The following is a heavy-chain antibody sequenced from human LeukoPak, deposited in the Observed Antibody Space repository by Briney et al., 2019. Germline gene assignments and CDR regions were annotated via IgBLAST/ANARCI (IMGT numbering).Heavy chain of an antibody. CDR1: GYTFTSYG. V-gene: IGHV1-18*01. J-gene: IGHJ4*02. Sequence: GASVKVSCKASGYTFTSYGISWVRQAPGQGLEWMGWISAYNGNTNYAQKLQGRVTMTTDTSTSTACMELRSLRSDDTAVYYCARGDYYDSSGSTLKGYFDYWGQGTLVTVSS. CDR2: ISAYNGNT. D-gene: IGHD3-22*01. CDR3: ARGDYYDSSGSTLKGYFDY.